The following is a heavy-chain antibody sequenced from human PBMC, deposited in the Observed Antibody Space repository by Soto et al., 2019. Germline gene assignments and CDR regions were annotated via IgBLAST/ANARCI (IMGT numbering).Heavy chain of an antibody. D-gene: IGHD5-18*01. V-gene: IGHV3-49*04. J-gene: IGHJ6*02. CDR1: GFTFGDYA. Sequence: SVRLSCTASGFTFGDYAMSWVRQSPGKGLEWVGFIRSKAYGGTTEYAASVKGRFTISRDDSKSIAYLQMNSLKTEDTAVYYCTRDEFGYSYGFEISSYSYYGMDGWGQGTTATV. CDR2: IRSKAYGGTT. CDR3: TRDEFGYSYGFEISSYSYYGMDG.